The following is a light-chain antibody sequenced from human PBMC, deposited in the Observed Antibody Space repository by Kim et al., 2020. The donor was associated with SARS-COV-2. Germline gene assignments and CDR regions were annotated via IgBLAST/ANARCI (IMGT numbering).Light chain of an antibody. V-gene: IGKV1-27*01. CDR2: GAS. J-gene: IGKJ1*01. CDR3: QRHNDALRT. CDR1: QGISTF. Sequence: IQMTQSPSSLSASVGDRVTITCRASQGISTFLAWYQHKPGKVPKLLIYGASTLQPGVPSRFSGSGSVTDFTLTINSLQPEDVATYYCQRHNDALRTFGQGTKVDIK.